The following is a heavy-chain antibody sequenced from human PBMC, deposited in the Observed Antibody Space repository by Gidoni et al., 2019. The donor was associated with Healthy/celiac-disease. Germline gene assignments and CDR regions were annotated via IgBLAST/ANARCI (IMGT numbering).Heavy chain of an antibody. V-gene: IGHV3-21*01. Sequence: EVQLVESGGGLVKPGGSLRLSCAASGFTFSTYSLNWGRQAPGKGLEWVSSISSSSSYIYYADSVKGRFTISRDNAKNSLYLQMNSLRAEDTAVYYCARDKYCSGGSCYPNTFDYWGQGTLVTVSS. CDR3: ARDKYCSGGSCYPNTFDY. CDR1: GFTFSTYS. CDR2: ISSSSSYI. J-gene: IGHJ4*02. D-gene: IGHD2-15*01.